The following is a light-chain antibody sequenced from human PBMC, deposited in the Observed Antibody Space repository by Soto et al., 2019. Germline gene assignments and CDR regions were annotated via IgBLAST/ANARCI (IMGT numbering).Light chain of an antibody. V-gene: IGLV2-11*01. Sequence: QSALTQPRSVSGSPGQSVTISCTGTSSDVGGYNYVSWYQQHPGKAPELMIYDVSQRPSGVPDRFSGSKSGNTASLTISGLQSEDEADYYCCSYAGSYTYVFGTGTKVTV. CDR3: CSYAGSYTYV. J-gene: IGLJ1*01. CDR1: SSDVGGYNY. CDR2: DVS.